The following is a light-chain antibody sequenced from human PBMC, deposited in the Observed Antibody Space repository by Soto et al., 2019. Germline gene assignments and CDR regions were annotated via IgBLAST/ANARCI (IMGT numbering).Light chain of an antibody. CDR3: CSYAGSSTWV. J-gene: IGLJ3*02. V-gene: IGLV2-23*01. Sequence: QSVLTQPASVSGSPGQSITISCIGTSSDVGRYNLVSWYQQHPGKAPKLMIYEGSKRPSGVSNRFSASKPGNTASLTISGLQAEDEAYYYCCSYAGSSTWVFGGGTKLTVL. CDR1: SSDVGRYNL. CDR2: EGS.